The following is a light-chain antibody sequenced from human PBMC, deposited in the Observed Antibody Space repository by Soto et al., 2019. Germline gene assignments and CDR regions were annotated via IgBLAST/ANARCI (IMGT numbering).Light chain of an antibody. CDR2: GAS. J-gene: IGKJ1*01. V-gene: IGKV1-39*01. CDR1: QSIKTY. Sequence: DIQMTQSPSSLSASVGDRVTITCRASQSIKTYLNWYQQTPGKAPKVLIYGASNLQSGVPSRFSGSGSRTDFTLTISSLQAEDFATYYCQKTYGTPLTFGQVTKVEV. CDR3: QKTYGTPLT.